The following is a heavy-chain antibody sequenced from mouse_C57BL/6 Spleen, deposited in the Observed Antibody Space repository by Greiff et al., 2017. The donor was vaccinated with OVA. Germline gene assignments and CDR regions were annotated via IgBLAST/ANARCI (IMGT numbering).Heavy chain of an antibody. CDR2: INPSTGGT. V-gene: IGHV1-42*01. CDR1: GYSFTGYY. D-gene: IGHD1-1*01. CDR3: ARRRGYGSSYAMDY. J-gene: IGHJ4*01. Sequence: EVQLQQSGPELVKPGASVKISCKASGYSFTGYYMNWVKQSPEKSLEWIGEINPSTGGTTYNQKFKAKATLTVDKSSSTAYMQLKSLTSEDSAVYYCARRRGYGSSYAMDYWGQGTSVTVSS.